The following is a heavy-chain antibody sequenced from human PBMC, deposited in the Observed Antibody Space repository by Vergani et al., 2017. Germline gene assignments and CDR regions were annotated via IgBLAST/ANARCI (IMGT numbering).Heavy chain of an antibody. Sequence: EVQLVESGGVVVQPGGSLRLSCAASGFTFDDYTMHWVRQAPGKGLEWVSAISGSGGSTYYADSVKGRFTISRDNSKNTLYLQMNSLRAEDTAVYYCAKDIKPYGDYWGPDFWGQGTLVTVSS. V-gene: IGHV3-23*04. CDR1: GFTFDDYT. CDR3: AKDIKPYGDYWGPDF. D-gene: IGHD4-17*01. CDR2: ISGSGGST. J-gene: IGHJ4*02.